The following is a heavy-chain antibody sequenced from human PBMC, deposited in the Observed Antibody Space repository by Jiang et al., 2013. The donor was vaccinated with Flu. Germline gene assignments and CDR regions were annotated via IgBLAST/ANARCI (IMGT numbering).Heavy chain of an antibody. CDR2: IYQSGRT. Sequence: GSGLVKPSGTLSLTCVVSGGSISSSNWWSWVRQPPGEGLEWIGEIYQSGRTYYNPSLKSRVTISVDKSKNQFSLKLSFVTAADTAVYYCARSTTSGGIFDHWGQGTLVTVSS. D-gene: IGHD5-12*01. CDR3: ARSTTSGGIFDH. V-gene: IGHV4-4*02. J-gene: IGHJ4*02. CDR1: GGSISSSNW.